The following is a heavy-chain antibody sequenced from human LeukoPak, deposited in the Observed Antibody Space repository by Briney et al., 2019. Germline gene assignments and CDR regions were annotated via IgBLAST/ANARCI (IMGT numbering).Heavy chain of an antibody. V-gene: IGHV3-13*01. Sequence: PGGSLRLTCAASGFTFSSYDMHWVRQATGKGLEWVSAIGTAGDTYYPGSVKGRFTISRENAKNSLYLQMNSLRAGDTAVYYCARRGRSGYCYDYWGQGTLVTVSS. CDR1: GFTFSSYD. CDR3: ARRGRSGYCYDY. CDR2: IGTAGDT. D-gene: IGHD3-22*01. J-gene: IGHJ4*02.